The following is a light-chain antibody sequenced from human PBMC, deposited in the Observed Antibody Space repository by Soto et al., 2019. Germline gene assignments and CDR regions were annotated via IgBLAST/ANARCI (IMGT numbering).Light chain of an antibody. V-gene: IGLV1-44*01. J-gene: IGLJ3*02. CDR1: NSNIGSNT. CDR2: DNY. CDR3: AAWDDSLKAWV. Sequence: QSVLTQPPSASGTPGQRVTISCSGSNSNIGSNTVAWYQQLPGTAPKLLMYDNYQRPSGVPDRFSGSKSDTSHSLAISGLHSEDEADYYCAAWDDSLKAWVFGGGTKVTVL.